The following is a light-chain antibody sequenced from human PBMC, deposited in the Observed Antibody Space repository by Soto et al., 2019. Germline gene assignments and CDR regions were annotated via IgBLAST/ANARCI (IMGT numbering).Light chain of an antibody. CDR3: QHRVNWPT. V-gene: IGKV3-11*01. CDR1: QSVSNY. Sequence: EIVLTQSPATLSLSPGERATLSCRASQSVSNYLGWYQQKSGQAPRLLISDVSKMATGIPARFSGSGSGTDFTLTISSLEPEDFAVYYCQHRVNWPTFGGGTKVEIK. J-gene: IGKJ4*01. CDR2: DVS.